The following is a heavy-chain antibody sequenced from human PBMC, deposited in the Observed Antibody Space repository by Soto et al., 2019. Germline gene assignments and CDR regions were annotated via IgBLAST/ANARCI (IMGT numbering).Heavy chain of an antibody. J-gene: IGHJ4*02. V-gene: IGHV4-31*03. CDR1: GGSISSGGRY. Sequence: SETLSLTCTVSGGSISSGGRYWSWIRQHPGKGLEWIGYIYDSGSTYYNPSLRSRVTISVDTSKKQFSLKLRSVTAADTAVYYCARDAAEYYFDYWGQGTLVTVSS. CDR3: ARDAAEYYFDY. CDR2: IYDSGST. D-gene: IGHD6-25*01.